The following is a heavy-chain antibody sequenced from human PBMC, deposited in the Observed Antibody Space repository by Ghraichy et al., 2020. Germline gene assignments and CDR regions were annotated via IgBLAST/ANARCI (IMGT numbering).Heavy chain of an antibody. CDR3: AKDAVRDFDWVLSRSQRDY. CDR1: GFAFGSYD. Sequence: GGSLRLSCAASGFAFGSYDMGWVRQAPGKGPEWVSVISGSGDDASYADSVKGRFTISRDNSKNTLYLQMHSLRAEDTAVYYCAKDAVRDFDWVLSRSQRDYWGQGTLVTVSS. D-gene: IGHD3-9*01. CDR2: ISGSGDDA. V-gene: IGHV3-23*01. J-gene: IGHJ4*02.